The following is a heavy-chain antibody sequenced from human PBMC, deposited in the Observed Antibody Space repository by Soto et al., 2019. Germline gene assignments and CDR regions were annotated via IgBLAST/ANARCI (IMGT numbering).Heavy chain of an antibody. D-gene: IGHD3-10*01. CDR1: GLSFSDHY. CDR3: ASSWFGVSKYFDY. CDR2: IRNRANSYAT. V-gene: IGHV3-72*01. J-gene: IGHJ4*02. Sequence: EVQLVESGGGFVQPGGSLRLSCAASGLSFSDHYMDWVRQAPGRGLEWVGRIRNRANSYATEYAASVEGRFTISREDSKNSLYLQMNSLKIEDTAVYYGASSWFGVSKYFDYWGQGILVTVSS.